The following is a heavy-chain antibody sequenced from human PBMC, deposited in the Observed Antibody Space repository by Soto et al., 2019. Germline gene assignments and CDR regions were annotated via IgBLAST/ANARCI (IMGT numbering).Heavy chain of an antibody. CDR1: GAGDTFSNYG. Sequence: QVHLVQSGAEVKSPGSAVKVSCKVSGAGDTFSNYGLNWMRQAPGQGLEWMGGTIPEFGTANYAQKFQGRVTINADTSTTTAYMELSSLRSDDTAVYYCWRHDKTALPPLDSWGQGTLVSVSS. V-gene: IGHV1-69*06. CDR2: TIPEFGTA. J-gene: IGHJ4*02. D-gene: IGHD1-1*01. CDR3: WRHDKTALPPLDS.